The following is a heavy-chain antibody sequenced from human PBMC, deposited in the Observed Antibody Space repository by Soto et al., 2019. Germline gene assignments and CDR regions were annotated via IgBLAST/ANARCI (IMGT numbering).Heavy chain of an antibody. CDR3: ARGGGGGDPFDP. V-gene: IGHV4-34*01. CDR2: INHSGST. J-gene: IGHJ5*02. CDR1: GGSFSGYY. Sequence: QVQLQQWGAGLLKPSETLSLTCAVYGGSFSGYYWSWIRQPPGKGLEWIGEINHSGSTNYNPSLKSRVTISVGTSKNQFSLKLSSVTAADTAVYYCARGGGGGDPFDPWGQGTLVTVSS. D-gene: IGHD3-16*01.